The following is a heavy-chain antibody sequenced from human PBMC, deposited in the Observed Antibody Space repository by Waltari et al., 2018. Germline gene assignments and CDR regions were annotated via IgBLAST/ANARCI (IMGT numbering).Heavy chain of an antibody. CDR3: ARGLLLEQTATIGDS. J-gene: IGHJ5*01. V-gene: IGHV3-11*04. CDR2: ISSAAYTI. CDR1: GFTFSDYH. Sequence: QVQLVESGGGLVKPGESLRLSCAASGFTFSDYHMSWIRQAPGKGLEWFSYISSAAYTIYYTDSVKGRFTISRDNAKNELHLQMSGLRAEDTAVYYCARGLLLEQTATIGDSWGQGTLVTVSS.